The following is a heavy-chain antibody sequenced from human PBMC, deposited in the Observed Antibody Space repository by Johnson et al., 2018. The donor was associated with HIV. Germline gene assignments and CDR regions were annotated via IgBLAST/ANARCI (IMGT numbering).Heavy chain of an antibody. V-gene: IGHV3-20*04. CDR2: INWNGGGT. CDR3: ATVWRNEGRHSFDT. J-gene: IGHJ3*02. Sequence: MLLVESGGGVERPGESLRLSCVGSGFMFDDYAMSWVRQVPGKGLEWVSGINWNGGGTMYSADSVKGRFTISRNNANNSLHLQMNNLRAEDTAVYFCATVWRNEGRHSFDTWGQGTVVTVSS. D-gene: IGHD1-1*01. CDR1: GFMFDDYA.